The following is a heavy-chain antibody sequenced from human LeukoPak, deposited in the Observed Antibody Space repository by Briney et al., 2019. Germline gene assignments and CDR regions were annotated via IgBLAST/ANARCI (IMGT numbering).Heavy chain of an antibody. CDR3: ARDGLQAYYDSSGFFDY. D-gene: IGHD3-22*01. V-gene: IGHV3-21*01. J-gene: IGHJ4*02. CDR2: ISGSSSFI. Sequence: KPGGSLRLXCAASGFTFSSYNMKWVRQAPGKGLEWVSSISGSSSFISYADSMQGRFTISRDNARNSLYLQMNSLRAEDTAVYYCARDGLQAYYDSSGFFDYWGQGTLVTVSS. CDR1: GFTFSSYN.